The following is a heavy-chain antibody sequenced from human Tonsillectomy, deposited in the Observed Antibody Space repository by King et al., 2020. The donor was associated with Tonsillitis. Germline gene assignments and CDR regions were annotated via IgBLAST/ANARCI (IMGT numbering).Heavy chain of an antibody. J-gene: IGHJ1*01. V-gene: IGHV3-72*01. Sequence: VQLVESGGGLVQPGGSLRLSCAASGFTFSDHSMDWVRQAPGKGLEWVGRSKNRASSHTTEYAASGKGRFTISRDEAKNSLYLKMNSLRIEDTAVYYCARTPVQSYYSPGPWGRGTQVRVSS. D-gene: IGHD4-11*01. CDR3: ARTPVQSYYSPGP. CDR2: SKNRASSHTT. CDR1: GFTFSDHS.